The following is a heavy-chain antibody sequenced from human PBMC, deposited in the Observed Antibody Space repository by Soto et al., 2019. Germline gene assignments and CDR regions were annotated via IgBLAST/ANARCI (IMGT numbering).Heavy chain of an antibody. CDR1: GFTFSSYG. Sequence: GGSLRLSCAASGFTFSSYGMHWVRQAPGKGLEWVAVISYDGSNKYYADSVKGRFTISRDNSKNTLYLQMNSLRAEDTAVYYCAKTARANYYYYGMDVWGQGTTVTVS. CDR2: ISYDGSNK. CDR3: AKTARANYYYYGMDV. V-gene: IGHV3-30*18. D-gene: IGHD2-21*02. J-gene: IGHJ6*02.